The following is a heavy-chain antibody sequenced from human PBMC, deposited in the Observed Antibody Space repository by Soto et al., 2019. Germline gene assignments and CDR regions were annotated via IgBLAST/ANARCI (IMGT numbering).Heavy chain of an antibody. V-gene: IGHV4-59*01. CDR3: AREGIRRIAAADDAFDI. J-gene: IGHJ3*02. D-gene: IGHD6-13*01. CDR2: IYYSGST. Sequence: SETLSLTCTVSGGSISSYYWSWIRQPPGKGLEWIGYIYYSGSTNYNPSLKSRVTISVDTSKNQFSLKLSSVTAADTAVYYCAREGIRRIAAADDAFDIWGQGTMVTVSS. CDR1: GGSISSYY.